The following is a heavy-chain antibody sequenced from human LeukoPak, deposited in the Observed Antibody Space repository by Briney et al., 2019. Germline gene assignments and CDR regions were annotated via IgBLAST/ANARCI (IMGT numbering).Heavy chain of an antibody. J-gene: IGHJ3*02. CDR2: ISGSGGST. Sequence: GGSLRLSCAASGFTFSSYAMNWVRQAPGKGLEWVSAISGSGGSTYYADSVKGRFTSSRDNSKNTLYLQMSSLRAEDTAVYYCATRLLVRAMAFDIWGQGTMVTVSS. V-gene: IGHV3-23*01. CDR3: ATRLLVRAMAFDI. D-gene: IGHD2-15*01. CDR1: GFTFSSYA.